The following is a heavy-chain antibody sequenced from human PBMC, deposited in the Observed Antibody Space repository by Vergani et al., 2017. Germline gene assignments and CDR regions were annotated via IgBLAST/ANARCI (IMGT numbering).Heavy chain of an antibody. J-gene: IGHJ4*02. CDR1: GGSISSYY. CDR2: IYYSGST. D-gene: IGHD5-18*01. V-gene: IGHV4-59*01. Sequence: QVQLQESGPGLVKPSETLSLTCTVSGGSISSYYWSWIRQPPGKGLEWIGYIYYSGSTNYNPSLKSRVTISVDTSTNQFSLKLSSVTAADTSVYYCARAVGYSYGFDYWGQGTLVTVSS. CDR3: ARAVGYSYGFDY.